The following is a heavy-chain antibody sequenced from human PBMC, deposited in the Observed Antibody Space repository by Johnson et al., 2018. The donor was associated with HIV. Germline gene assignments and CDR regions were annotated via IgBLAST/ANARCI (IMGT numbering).Heavy chain of an antibody. CDR1: GFTFSDYG. J-gene: IGHJ3*02. Sequence: QVQLVESGGGVVQPGGSLRLSCAASGFTFSDYGMHWVRQAPGKGLEWVAFIRYDGDITYYVDSVKGRFPSSRDNSKNTLYLQMNSLRTEDTAMYYCAKGQSSGYPKDAFDIWGRGTIVTISS. V-gene: IGHV3-30*02. CDR3: AKGQSSGYPKDAFDI. D-gene: IGHD3-22*01. CDR2: IRYDGDIT.